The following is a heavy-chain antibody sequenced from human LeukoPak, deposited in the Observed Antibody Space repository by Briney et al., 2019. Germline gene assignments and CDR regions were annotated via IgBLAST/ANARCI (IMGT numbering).Heavy chain of an antibody. D-gene: IGHD1-26*01. Sequence: GGSLRLSCAASGFTFSSYAMHWVRQAPGKGLEWVAVISYDGSNKYYADSVKGRLTISRDNSKNTLYLQMNSLRAEDTAVYYCAKDSIAGANRLLDYWGQGTLVTVYS. CDR3: AKDSIAGANRLLDY. J-gene: IGHJ4*02. CDR1: GFTFSSYA. CDR2: ISYDGSNK. V-gene: IGHV3-30*04.